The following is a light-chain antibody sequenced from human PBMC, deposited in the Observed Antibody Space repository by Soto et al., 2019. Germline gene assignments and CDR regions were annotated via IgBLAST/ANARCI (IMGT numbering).Light chain of an antibody. V-gene: IGLV2-14*01. CDR1: SSDVGGYNY. CDR2: DVS. J-gene: IGLJ1*01. CDR3: SSYTSLSTLV. Sequence: QSVLTQPASVSGSPGQSITISCTGTSSDVGGYNYVSWYQQHPGKAPKLMIYDVSNRPSGVSNRFSGSKSGSTASLTISGLQDEDEADYYYSSYTSLSTLVFGTGTKVTVL.